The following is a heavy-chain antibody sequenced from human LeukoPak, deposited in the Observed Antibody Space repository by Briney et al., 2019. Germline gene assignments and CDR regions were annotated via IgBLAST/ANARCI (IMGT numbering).Heavy chain of an antibody. CDR2: INPSGGST. J-gene: IGHJ3*02. D-gene: IGHD1-26*01. V-gene: IGHV1-46*01. Sequence: ASVKVSCKASGYPFTSYYMHWVRQAPGQGLEWMGIINPSGGSTTYAQKFQGRVSMTRDTSTSTVYMELSSLTSEDTAVYYCARDSGSYSRAFDIWGQGTMVIVSS. CDR1: GYPFTSYY. CDR3: ARDSGSYSRAFDI.